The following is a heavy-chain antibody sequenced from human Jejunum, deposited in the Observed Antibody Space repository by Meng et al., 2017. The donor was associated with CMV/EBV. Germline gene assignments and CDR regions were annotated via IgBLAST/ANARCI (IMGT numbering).Heavy chain of an antibody. J-gene: IGHJ4*02. CDR1: CGSFSGYC. Sequence: YCGSFSGYCWSWFRQSPGQGLEWIGQINHSGSASYNPSLRRRVTISEDTSKNQFSLRLTSVTAADTAIYYCARKYCGSSNCYPFDYWGQGELVTVSS. CDR3: ARKYCGSSNCYPFDY. CDR2: INHSGSA. V-gene: IGHV4-34*01. D-gene: IGHD2-2*01.